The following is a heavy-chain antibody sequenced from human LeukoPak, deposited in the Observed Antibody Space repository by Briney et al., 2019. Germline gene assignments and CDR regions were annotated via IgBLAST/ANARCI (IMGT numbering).Heavy chain of an antibody. CDR1: GYTFTSYA. D-gene: IGHD6-13*01. CDR2: INTNTGNP. J-gene: IGHJ4*02. CDR3: ARDPVPGIAAAGTWEY. Sequence: ASVKVSCKASGYTFTSYAMNWVRQAPGQGLEWMGWINTNTGNPTYAQGFTGRFVFSLDTSVSTAYLQISSLKAEDTAVYYCARDPVPGIAAAGTWEYWGQGTLVTVSS. V-gene: IGHV7-4-1*02.